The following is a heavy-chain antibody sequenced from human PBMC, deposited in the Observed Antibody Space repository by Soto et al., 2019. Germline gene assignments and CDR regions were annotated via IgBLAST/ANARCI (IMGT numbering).Heavy chain of an antibody. Sequence: EVQLVDSGGGLVQPGGPLRPSVAAAGFRAIISKRTWFPKPPGRGLEWISVIYSGGATYYASSVNGRFTMSRDKSKNTVYLQMNSLRAEDTAVYYCARVGPYDSGSYMFRYNWFDPWGQGTLVTVSS. J-gene: IGHJ5*02. CDR1: GFRAIISK. D-gene: IGHD3-10*01. CDR2: IYSGGAT. V-gene: IGHV3-53*01. CDR3: ARVGPYDSGSYMFRYNWFDP.